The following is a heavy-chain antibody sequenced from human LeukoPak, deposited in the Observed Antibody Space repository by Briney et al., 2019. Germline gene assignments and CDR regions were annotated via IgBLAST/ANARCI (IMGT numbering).Heavy chain of an antibody. D-gene: IGHD3-16*01. J-gene: IGHJ6*03. CDR3: ARDGGLVITPYMDV. CDR2: IIPIFGTA. Sequence: GASVKVSRKASGGTFSSYAISWVRQAPGQGLEWMGRIIPIFGTANYAQKFQGRVTITTDESTSTAYMELSSLRSEDTAVYYCARDGGLVITPYMDVWGKGTTVTVSS. V-gene: IGHV1-69*05. CDR1: GGTFSSYA.